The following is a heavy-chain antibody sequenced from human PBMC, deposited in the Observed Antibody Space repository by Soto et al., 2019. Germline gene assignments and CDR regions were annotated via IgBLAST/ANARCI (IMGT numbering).Heavy chain of an antibody. CDR1: GYNFRHYY. CDR2: IYPGDSDT. CDR3: AKQLKVTTAVAQMSFDX. Sequence: PGESLKISWQGSGYNFRHYYIAWVRQMPGRGLELVVLIYPGDSDTRYNPSVQGQVTISVDRSTDTAYLQWNRLKASDSGTYYCAKQLKVTTAVAQMSFDXWGQGTMVTVSX. D-gene: IGHD6-19*01. V-gene: IGHV5-51*01. J-gene: IGHJ4*02.